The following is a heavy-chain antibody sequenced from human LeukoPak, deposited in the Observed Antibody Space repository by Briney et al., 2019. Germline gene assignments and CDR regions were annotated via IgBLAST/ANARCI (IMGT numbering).Heavy chain of an antibody. J-gene: IGHJ4*02. D-gene: IGHD2-2*01. Sequence: PSETLSLTCAVYGGSFSGYYWSWIRQPPGKGLEWIGEINHSGSTNYNPSLKSRVAISVDTSKNQFSLKLSSVTAADTAVYYCARAASLDYWGQGILVTVSS. CDR2: INHSGST. CDR3: ARAASLDY. CDR1: GGSFSGYY. V-gene: IGHV4-34*01.